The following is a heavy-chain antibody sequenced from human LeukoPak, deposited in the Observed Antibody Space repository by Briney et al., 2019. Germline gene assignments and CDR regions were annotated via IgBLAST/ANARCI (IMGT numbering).Heavy chain of an antibody. J-gene: IGHJ4*02. Sequence: SETLSLTCTVSGGSISSYYWSWIRQPPGKGLEWIGYIYYSGSTSYNPSLKSRVTISVDTSKNQFSLKLSSVTAADTAVYYCARNRRSRIAVAGTGFDYWGQGTLVTVSS. CDR1: GGSISSYY. CDR2: IYYSGST. V-gene: IGHV4-59*01. CDR3: ARNRRSRIAVAGTGFDY. D-gene: IGHD6-19*01.